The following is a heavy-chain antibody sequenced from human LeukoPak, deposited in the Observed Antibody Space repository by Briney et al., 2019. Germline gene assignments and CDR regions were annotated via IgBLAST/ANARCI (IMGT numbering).Heavy chain of an antibody. V-gene: IGHV3-21*01. Sequence: GGSLRLSCAASGFTFSGYSMNWVRQAPGKGLEWVSSISTSSSYIYYADSVKGRFTISRDNAKNSLYLQMNSLRDEDTAVYYCARDTLVYADSPDAFDIWGQGTMVTVSS. CDR3: ARDTLVYADSPDAFDI. J-gene: IGHJ3*02. D-gene: IGHD4-17*01. CDR1: GFTFSGYS. CDR2: ISTSSSYI.